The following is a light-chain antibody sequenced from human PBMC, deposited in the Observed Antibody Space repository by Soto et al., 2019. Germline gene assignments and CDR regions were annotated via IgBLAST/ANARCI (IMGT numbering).Light chain of an antibody. V-gene: IGKV3-11*01. CDR1: QSVTTF. CDR3: QQPGS. J-gene: IGKJ4*01. Sequence: EIVLTQSPATLSLSPGERATLSCRASQSVTTFLAWYQQKSGQAPRLLIYDASTRATGIPPRFSGSGSGTDFTLTISSLEPEDFAVYYCQQPGSFGGGTKVEI. CDR2: DAS.